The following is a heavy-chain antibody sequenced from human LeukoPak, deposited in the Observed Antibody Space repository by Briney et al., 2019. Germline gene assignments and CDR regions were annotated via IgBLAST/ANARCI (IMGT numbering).Heavy chain of an antibody. V-gene: IGHV1-2*02. J-gene: IGHJ6*02. CDR1: GYTFTGYY. CDR2: INPNSGGT. D-gene: IGHD2-2*01. Sequence: ASVKVSCKASGYTFTGYYMHWVRQAPGQGLEWMGWINPNSGGTNYEQKFQGRVTMTRDTSISTAYMELSRLRSDDTAVYYCARELYCSSTSCLSGMDVWGQGTTVTVSS. CDR3: ARELYCSSTSCLSGMDV.